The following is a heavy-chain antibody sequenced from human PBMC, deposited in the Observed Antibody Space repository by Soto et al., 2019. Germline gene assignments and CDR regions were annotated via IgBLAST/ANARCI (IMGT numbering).Heavy chain of an antibody. CDR2: ITDDGSTT. J-gene: IGHJ4*02. V-gene: IGHV3-74*01. CDR1: GFIFSMYW. D-gene: IGHD3-10*01. Sequence: PGGSLRLSCETSGFIFSMYWMHWVRQVPGKGPQWVARITDDGSTTYYAASVEGRFTISRDNAKNALYLQMTSLRADDTAVYYWTRGPRPTSIGTGAFWGQGTLVTVSS. CDR3: TRGPRPTSIGTGAF.